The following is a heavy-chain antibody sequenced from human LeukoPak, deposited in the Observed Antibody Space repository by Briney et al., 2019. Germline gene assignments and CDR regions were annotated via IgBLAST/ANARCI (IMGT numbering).Heavy chain of an antibody. CDR1: GFSIRSYY. D-gene: IGHD3-10*01. Sequence: SETLSLTYAVSGFSIRSYYWSWIRQPPGKGLGWIGSIYYSGSAYYNPSLKSRLTISVDTSKNQFSLKLSSVTAADTAVYYCARCISMVRGVIRPPDYWGQGTLVTVSS. CDR2: IYYSGSA. J-gene: IGHJ4*02. CDR3: ARCISMVRGVIRPPDY. V-gene: IGHV4-59*05.